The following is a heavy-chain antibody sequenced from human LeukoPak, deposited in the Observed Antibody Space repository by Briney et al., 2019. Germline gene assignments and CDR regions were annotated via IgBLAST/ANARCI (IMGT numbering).Heavy chain of an antibody. V-gene: IGHV1-2*02. CDR1: GYSFTDKY. CDR3: ATLSGYDYFLAKYYFDY. Sequence: ASVKVSCKASGYSFTDKYMHWVRQAPGQGPEWMGWINPNSGGTNYAQKFQGRVTMTTDTSMSTAYMELSRLTSDDTAVYYCATLSGYDYFLAKYYFDYWGQGTLVAVSS. J-gene: IGHJ4*02. CDR2: INPNSGGT. D-gene: IGHD5-12*01.